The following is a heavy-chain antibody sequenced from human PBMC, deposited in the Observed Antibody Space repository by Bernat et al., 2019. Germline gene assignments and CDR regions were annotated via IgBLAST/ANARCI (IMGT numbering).Heavy chain of an antibody. V-gene: IGHV4-4*02. D-gene: IGHD3-22*01. J-gene: IGHJ3*02. CDR1: GGSISSSNW. CDR3: ARNRDYDSSGYYSLGASDI. CDR2: IYHSGST. Sequence: QVQLQESGPGLVKPSGTLSLTCAVSGGSISSSNWWSWVRQPPGKGLEWIGEIYHSGSTNYNPSLKSRVTISVDKSKNQFSLKLSSVTAADTAVYYCARNRDYDSSGYYSLGASDIWGQGTMVTVSS.